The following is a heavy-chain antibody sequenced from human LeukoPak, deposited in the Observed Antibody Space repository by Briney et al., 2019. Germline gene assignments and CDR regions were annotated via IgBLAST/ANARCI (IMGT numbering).Heavy chain of an antibody. V-gene: IGHV3-23*01. CDR3: AREGRYSSTWYRGWYFDY. CDR1: GFTFSSYA. Sequence: HPGGSLRLSCAASGFTFSSYAMSWVRQAPGKGLEWVSGISGSGGTTYYADSVKGRFTISRDNSKKTLYLQVNSLRAEDTAMYFCAREGRYSSTWYRGWYFDYWGQGTLVTVSS. CDR2: ISGSGGTT. D-gene: IGHD6-13*01. J-gene: IGHJ4*02.